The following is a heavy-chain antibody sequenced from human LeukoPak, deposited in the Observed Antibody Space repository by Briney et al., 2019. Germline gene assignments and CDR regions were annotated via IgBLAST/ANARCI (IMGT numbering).Heavy chain of an antibody. Sequence: GASVKVSCKASGYTFTSYDINRVRQATGQGLEWMGWMNPNSGNTGYAQKFQGRVTMTRNTSISTAYMELSSLRSEDTAVYYCARALVYCGGDCYLNYWGQGTLATVSS. CDR1: GYTFTSYD. V-gene: IGHV1-8*01. D-gene: IGHD2-21*02. CDR2: MNPNSGNT. J-gene: IGHJ4*02. CDR3: ARALVYCGGDCYLNY.